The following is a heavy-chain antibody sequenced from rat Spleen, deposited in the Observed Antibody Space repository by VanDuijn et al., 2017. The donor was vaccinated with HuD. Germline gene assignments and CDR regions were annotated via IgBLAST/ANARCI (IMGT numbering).Heavy chain of an antibody. CDR2: ITHTGDST. Sequence: EVQLVESGGGLVQPGRSLKLSCITSGFTFNNYWMTWIRQAPGKGLEWVASITHTGDSTYYPDSVKGRFTISRDNAKSTLYLQMDSLRSEDTATYYCATSPYYWYFDFWGPGTMVTVSS. J-gene: IGHJ1*01. CDR1: GFTFNNYW. V-gene: IGHV5-31*01. D-gene: IGHD3-8*01. CDR3: ATSPYYWYFDF.